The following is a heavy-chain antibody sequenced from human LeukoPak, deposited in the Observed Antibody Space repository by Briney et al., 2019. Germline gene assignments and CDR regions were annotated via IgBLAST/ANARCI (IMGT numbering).Heavy chain of an antibody. D-gene: IGHD3-22*01. CDR2: ISYDGSNK. CDR1: GFTFSSYG. Sequence: GGSLRLSCAASGFTFSSYGMHWVRQAPGKGLEWVAVISYDGSNKYYADSVKGRFTISRDNSENTLYLQMNSLRAEDTAVYYCARGPHKRYYYDSSGYPPSVPGYYFDYWGQGTLVTVSS. CDR3: ARGPHKRYYYDSSGYPPSVPGYYFDY. V-gene: IGHV3-30*03. J-gene: IGHJ4*02.